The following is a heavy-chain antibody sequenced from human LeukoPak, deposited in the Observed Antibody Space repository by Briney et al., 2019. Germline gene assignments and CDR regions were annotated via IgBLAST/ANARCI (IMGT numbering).Heavy chain of an antibody. D-gene: IGHD6-13*01. CDR1: GFTFSSYW. CDR2: INSDGSST. Sequence: GGSLRLSCAASGFTFSSYWMHWVRQAPGKGLVWVSRINSDGSSTSYADSVRGRFSISRDNTKNTLYLQMNTLRAEDTAVYYCVAAGTFDYWGQGALVTVSS. J-gene: IGHJ4*02. V-gene: IGHV3-74*01. CDR3: VAAGTFDY.